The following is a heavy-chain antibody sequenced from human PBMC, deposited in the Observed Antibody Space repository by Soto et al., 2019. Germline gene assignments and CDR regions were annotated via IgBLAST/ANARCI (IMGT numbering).Heavy chain of an antibody. Sequence: PSETLSLTCTVSGGSISTYYWSWIRQPPGKGLEWIGEIYHSGSTNYNPSLKSRVTISVDKSKNQFSLKLTSVTAADTAVYYCARQVLDTSGRFAYINWFDPWGQGTLVTVSS. J-gene: IGHJ5*02. CDR1: GGSISTYY. D-gene: IGHD6-19*01. V-gene: IGHV4-59*08. CDR2: IYHSGST. CDR3: ARQVLDTSGRFAYINWFDP.